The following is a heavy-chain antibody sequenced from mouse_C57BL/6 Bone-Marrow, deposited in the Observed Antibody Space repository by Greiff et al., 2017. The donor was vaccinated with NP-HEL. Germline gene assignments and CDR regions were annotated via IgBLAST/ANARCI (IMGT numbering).Heavy chain of an antibody. CDR1: GFNITDYY. CDR2: IDPEDGET. Sequence: VQLKESGAELVKPGASVKLSCTASGFNITDYYMHWVKQRTEQGLEWIGRIDPEDGETKYAPKFQGKATITADTSSNTAYLQLSSLTSEDTAVYYCARCPTVVAPYYYAMDYWGQGTSVTVSS. V-gene: IGHV14-2*01. D-gene: IGHD1-1*01. CDR3: ARCPTVVAPYYYAMDY. J-gene: IGHJ4*01.